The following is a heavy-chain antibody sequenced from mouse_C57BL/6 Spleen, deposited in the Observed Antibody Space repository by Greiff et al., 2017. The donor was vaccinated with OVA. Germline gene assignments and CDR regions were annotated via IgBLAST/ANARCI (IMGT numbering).Heavy chain of an antibody. Sequence: QVQLKQPGAELVKPGASVKMSCKASGYTFTSYWITWVKQRPGQGLEWIGDIYPGSGSTNYNEKFKSKATLTVDTSSSTAYMQLSSLPSEDAAVYYCARRITGPFDYWGQGTTLTVSS. V-gene: IGHV1-55*01. CDR1: GYTFTSYW. CDR3: ARRITGPFDY. D-gene: IGHD4-1*01. J-gene: IGHJ2*01. CDR2: IYPGSGST.